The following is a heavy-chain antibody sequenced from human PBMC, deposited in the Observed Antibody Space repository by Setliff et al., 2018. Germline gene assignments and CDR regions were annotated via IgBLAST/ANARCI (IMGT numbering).Heavy chain of an antibody. CDR3: AKEIQPRRGPVYDSSGLAFDY. J-gene: IGHJ4*01. Sequence: GESLKISCAASGFVFGTYGMHWVRQAPGKGLDWVASVRFDGSREFYGDPVKGRFIISRDNSKNTLYLQMNSLRAEDTAVYYCAKEIQPRRGPVYDSSGLAFDYWGQGTLVTVSS. D-gene: IGHD3-22*01. CDR2: VRFDGSRE. V-gene: IGHV3-30*02. CDR1: GFVFGTYG.